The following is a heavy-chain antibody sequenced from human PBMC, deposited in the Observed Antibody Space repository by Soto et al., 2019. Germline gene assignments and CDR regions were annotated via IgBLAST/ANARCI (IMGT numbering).Heavy chain of an antibody. V-gene: IGHV3-66*01. CDR1: GFTVSSNY. J-gene: IGHJ3*02. CDR2: IYSGGST. CDR3: VTDRAYKAFDI. D-gene: IGHD2-21*01. Sequence: GVSLRLSCAASGFTVSSNYMSWVRQAPGKGLEWVSVIYSGGSTYYADSVKGRFTISRDNTKNSLFLQMNSLRAEDTAVYYCVTDRAYKAFDIWGQGTMVNVSS.